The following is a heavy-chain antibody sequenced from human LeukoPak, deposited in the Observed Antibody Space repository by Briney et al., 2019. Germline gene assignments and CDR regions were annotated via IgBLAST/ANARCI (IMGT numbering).Heavy chain of an antibody. Sequence: PGGSLRLSSASSGFTLSIYAMSWARQAPGKGLEWVSLISGSGGNTYYADSVKGRFTISRDNSKNKLYLEMNSLRAADTAVYYCAKYVTTGYSYYYYRDVWGKGTTVTVSS. CDR1: GFTLSIYA. D-gene: IGHD1-1*01. V-gene: IGHV3-23*01. CDR3: AKYVTTGYSYYYYRDV. CDR2: ISGSGGNT. J-gene: IGHJ6*03.